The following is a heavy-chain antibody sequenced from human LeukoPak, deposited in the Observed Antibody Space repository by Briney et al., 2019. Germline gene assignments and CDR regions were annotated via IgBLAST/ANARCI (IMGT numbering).Heavy chain of an antibody. CDR2: INSDGSST. V-gene: IGHV3-74*01. D-gene: IGHD6-19*01. Sequence: GGSLRLSCAASGFTFSSYWMHWVRQAPGKGLVWVSRINSDGSSTSYADSVKGRFTISRDNAKNTLYLQMNSLRAEDTAVYYCARVRSSSGWYPDAFDIWGQGTMVTVSS. CDR1: GFTFSSYW. CDR3: ARVRSSSGWYPDAFDI. J-gene: IGHJ3*02.